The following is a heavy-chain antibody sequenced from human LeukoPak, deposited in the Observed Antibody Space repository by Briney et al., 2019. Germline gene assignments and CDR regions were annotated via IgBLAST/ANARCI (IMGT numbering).Heavy chain of an antibody. CDR3: ARGNIAVAGADY. Sequence: GGSLRLSCTASGFTFTSYAMTWVRQAPGKGLEWVSGIGGSGGHTYNADSVEGRFTISRDNSKNTVSLQLSSLRVEDTAVYYCARGNIAVAGADYWGQGTLVTVSS. J-gene: IGHJ4*02. CDR2: IGGSGGHT. V-gene: IGHV3-23*01. CDR1: GFTFTSYA. D-gene: IGHD6-19*01.